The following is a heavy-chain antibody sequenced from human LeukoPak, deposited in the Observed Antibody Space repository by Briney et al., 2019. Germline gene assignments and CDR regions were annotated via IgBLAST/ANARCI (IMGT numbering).Heavy chain of an antibody. V-gene: IGHV4-39*07. CDR3: ARDALIPGIAAAGPVDY. Sequence: SETLSLTCTVSGGSISSSSYYWGWIRQPPGKGLEWIGSIYHSGSTYYNPSLKSRVTISVDTSKHQFSLKLSSVTAADTAVYYCARDALIPGIAAAGPVDYWGQGTLVTVSS. D-gene: IGHD6-13*01. J-gene: IGHJ4*02. CDR1: GGSISSSSYY. CDR2: IYHSGST.